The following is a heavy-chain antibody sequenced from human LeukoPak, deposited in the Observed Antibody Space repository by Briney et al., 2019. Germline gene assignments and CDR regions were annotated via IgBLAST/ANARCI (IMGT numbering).Heavy chain of an antibody. V-gene: IGHV4-34*01. CDR3: ARASWSTVSNWFDP. J-gene: IGHJ5*02. CDR2: INHSGST. D-gene: IGHD4-17*01. CDR1: GGSISSYY. Sequence: SETLSLTCTVSGGSISSYYWSWIRQPPGKGLEWIGEINHSGSTNYNPSLKSRVTISVDTSKNQFSLKLSSVTAADTAVYYCARASWSTVSNWFDPWGQGTLVTVSS.